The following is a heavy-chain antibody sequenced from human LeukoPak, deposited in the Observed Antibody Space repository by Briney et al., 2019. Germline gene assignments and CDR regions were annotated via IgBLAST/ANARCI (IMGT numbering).Heavy chain of an antibody. D-gene: IGHD6-19*01. V-gene: IGHV4-34*01. CDR2: INHSGST. J-gene: IGHJ4*02. CDR3: ARGSSGWYYFDY. Sequence: PSETLSLTCAVYGGSFSGYYWSWIRQPPGKGLEWIGEINHSGSTYYNPSLKSRVTISVDTSKNQFSLKLSSVTAADTAVYYCARGSSGWYYFDYWGQGTLVTVSS. CDR1: GGSFSGYY.